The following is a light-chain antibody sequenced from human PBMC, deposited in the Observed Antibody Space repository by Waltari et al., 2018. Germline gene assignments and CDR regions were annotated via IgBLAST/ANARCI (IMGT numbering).Light chain of an antibody. CDR1: SSDVGGYNY. Sequence: QSALTQPRSVSGSPGQSVTISCTGTSSDVGGYNYVSWYQQHPDKAPKLIIYDINKRPSGFPERFSGSKSGTTASLTISGLQAEDEADYYCCSYVGSNIYWVFGGGTKLTVL. V-gene: IGLV2-11*01. CDR2: DIN. J-gene: IGLJ3*02. CDR3: CSYVGSNIYWV.